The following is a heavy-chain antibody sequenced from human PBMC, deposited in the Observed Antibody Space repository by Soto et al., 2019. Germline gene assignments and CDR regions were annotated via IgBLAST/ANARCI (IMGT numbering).Heavy chain of an antibody. J-gene: IGHJ4*02. CDR2: IWYDGSNK. D-gene: IGHD3-3*01. Sequence: QVQLVESGGGVVQPGRSLRLSCAASGFTFSSYGMHWVRQAPGKGLEWVAVIWYDGSNKYYADSVKGRFTISRDNSKNTLYLQMNSLRADDTAVYYCAREITIFGVVSGPLDYWGQGTLVTLSS. CDR3: AREITIFGVVSGPLDY. CDR1: GFTFSSYG. V-gene: IGHV3-33*01.